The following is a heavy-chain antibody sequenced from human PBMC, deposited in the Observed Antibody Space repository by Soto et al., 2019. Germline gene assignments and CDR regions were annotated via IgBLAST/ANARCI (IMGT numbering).Heavy chain of an antibody. V-gene: IGHV3-66*01. CDR3: ARGRGSTGYLGREHYFDY. J-gene: IGHJ4*02. CDR2: IDIGGNT. D-gene: IGHD2-2*01. Sequence: EVQVVESGGGLVQPGGSLRLSCAASGFSVTNNYMNWVRQAPGKGLEWVSIIDIGGNTYYADSVKDRFTISRDNSRNTLYVHMDSLRAEDTAVYYCARGRGSTGYLGREHYFDYWGQGTPVTVSP. CDR1: GFSVTNNY.